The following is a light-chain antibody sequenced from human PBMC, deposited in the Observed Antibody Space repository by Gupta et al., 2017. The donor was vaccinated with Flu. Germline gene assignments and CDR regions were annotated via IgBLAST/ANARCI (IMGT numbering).Light chain of an antibody. J-gene: IGKJ4*01. V-gene: IGKV1-33*01. Sequence: DIQMTQSPSSLSASVGDRVTITCQASQDISNYLNWYQQKPGKAPKLLIYDASNLETGVPSRFSESGSGTDFTFTISSLQPEDIATYYCQQYDNLPPLTFGGGTKVEI. CDR3: QQYDNLPPLT. CDR2: DAS. CDR1: QDISNY.